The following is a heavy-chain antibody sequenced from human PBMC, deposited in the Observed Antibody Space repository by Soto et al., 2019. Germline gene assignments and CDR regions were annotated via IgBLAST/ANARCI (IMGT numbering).Heavy chain of an antibody. CDR1: GFTFSNYA. CDR3: AKDLRPGWFGIFDC. J-gene: IGHJ4*02. CDR2: IGGSGGST. Sequence: LSLTCAASGFTFSNYAMSWVRQAPGKGLEWVSAIGGSGGSTYYADSVKGRFTISRDNSKNTLYLQMNSLRAEDTALYYCAKDLRPGWFGIFDCWGQGTLVTVSS. D-gene: IGHD3-10*01. V-gene: IGHV3-23*01.